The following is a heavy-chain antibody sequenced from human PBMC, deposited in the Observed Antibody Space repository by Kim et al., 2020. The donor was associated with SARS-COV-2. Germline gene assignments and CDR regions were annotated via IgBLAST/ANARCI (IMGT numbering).Heavy chain of an antibody. CDR1: GFTFSGTG. J-gene: IGHJ6*02. V-gene: IGHV3-30*18. D-gene: IGHD3-10*01. CDR2: TSYHGDNY. CDR3: AKDRAGVTTHYYYGMDV. Sequence: GGSLRLSCAASGFTFSGTGMHWVRQAPGKGLEWVAVTSYHGDNYYYTDSVKGRFTISRDNSKNTLYLQMSSLSAEDTAVYYCAKDRAGVTTHYYYGMDVWGQGTTVTVSS.